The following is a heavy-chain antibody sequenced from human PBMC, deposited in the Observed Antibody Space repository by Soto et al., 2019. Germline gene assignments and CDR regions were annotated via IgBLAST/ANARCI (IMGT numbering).Heavy chain of an antibody. CDR1: GFPFSSYG. Sequence: QVQLVESGGGVVQPGRSLRLSCAASGFPFSSYGMHWVRQAPGKGLDWVAVIWYDGSNDDYADSLKGRFTISRDNSKNTLYLQMNSLRADDTAVYYCASSINWGQGTLVTVSS. CDR3: ASSIN. CDR2: IWYDGSND. J-gene: IGHJ4*02. V-gene: IGHV3-33*01.